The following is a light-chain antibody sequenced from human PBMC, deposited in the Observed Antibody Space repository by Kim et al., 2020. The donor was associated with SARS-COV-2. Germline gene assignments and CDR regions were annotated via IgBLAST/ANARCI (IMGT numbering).Light chain of an antibody. V-gene: IGLV1-47*01. CDR1: SSNIGTQY. CDR3: ATWDNSLRGRV. Sequence: QSVLTQSPSASGTPGQRVTISCSGSSSNIGTQYVYWYLHLPGTAPKLLIYRNNERPSGVPDRFSGSKSGTSASLAISGLRSEDEADYYCATWDNSLRGRVFGGGTQLTVL. J-gene: IGLJ3*02. CDR2: RNN.